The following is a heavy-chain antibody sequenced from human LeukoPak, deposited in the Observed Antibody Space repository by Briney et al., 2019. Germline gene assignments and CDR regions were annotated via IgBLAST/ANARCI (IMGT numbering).Heavy chain of an antibody. Sequence: PGGSLRLSCSASGFTFSSYAMHWVRQAPGKGLEYVSAISSNGGSTYYADSVKGRFTISRDNSKNTLYLQMSSLRAEDTAVYYCAKDRSGGGFDYWGQGTLVTVSS. CDR1: GFTFSSYA. D-gene: IGHD3-3*01. V-gene: IGHV3-64D*06. CDR3: AKDRSGGGFDY. J-gene: IGHJ4*02. CDR2: ISSNGGST.